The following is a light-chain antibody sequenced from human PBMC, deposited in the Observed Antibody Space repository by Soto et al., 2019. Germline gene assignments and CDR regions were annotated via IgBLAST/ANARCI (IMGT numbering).Light chain of an antibody. CDR2: DAS. Sequence: IQITQSTSSLSASVGDSITITCQASQDISNRLNWYHQKPGKAPNLLIYDASNLAAGVQSGFSGSGSGTHFTLTITSLKTEDIGTYYCKICFTVLYTVGE. V-gene: IGKV1-33*01. J-gene: IGKJ2*01. CDR3: KICFTVLYT. CDR1: QDISNR.